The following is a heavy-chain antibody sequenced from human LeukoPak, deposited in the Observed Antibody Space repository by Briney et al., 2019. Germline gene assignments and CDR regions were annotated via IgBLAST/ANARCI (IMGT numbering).Heavy chain of an antibody. V-gene: IGHV3-23*01. J-gene: IGHJ4*02. Sequence: PGGSLRLSCAASGFTFSSYAMSXXRQAPGKGLEWVXXISGSGGSTADADSVKGRFTISRDNSKNTLYLQMNSLRAEDTAVYYFAKDRMLLLRCFDCFDYWGQGTLVTVSS. CDR3: AKDRMLLLRCFDCFDY. CDR2: ISGSGGST. CDR1: GFTFSSYA. D-gene: IGHD3-9*01.